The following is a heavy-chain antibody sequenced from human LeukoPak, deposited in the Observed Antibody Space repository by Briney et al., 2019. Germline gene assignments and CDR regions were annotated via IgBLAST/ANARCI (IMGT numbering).Heavy chain of an antibody. CDR2: IYYSGST. J-gene: IGHJ4*02. Sequence: TASETLSLTCTVSGGSISSSSYYWGWIRQPPGKGLEWIGSIYYSGSTYYNPSLKSRVTISVDTSKNQFSLKLSSVTAADTSVYYCARRAQSSSWSFDYWGQGTLVTVSS. CDR3: ARRAQSSSWSFDY. D-gene: IGHD6-13*01. V-gene: IGHV4-39*01. CDR1: GGSISSSSYY.